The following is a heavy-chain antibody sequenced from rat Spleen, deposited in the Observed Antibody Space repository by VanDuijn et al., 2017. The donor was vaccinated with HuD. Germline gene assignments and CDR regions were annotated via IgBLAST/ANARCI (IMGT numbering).Heavy chain of an antibody. D-gene: IGHD1-4*01. Sequence: QVQLKESGPGLVQPSQTLSLTCTVSGFSLTSNGVSWVRQPPGKGLEWIAAISSGGSPYYNSALKSRLSISRDTSKSQVFLKMNSLQTEDTAIYFWIREGLPGYNSHWFVYWGQGTLVTVSS. J-gene: IGHJ3*01. CDR2: ISSGGSP. CDR1: GFSLTSNG. V-gene: IGHV2S12*01. CDR3: IREGLPGYNSHWFVY.